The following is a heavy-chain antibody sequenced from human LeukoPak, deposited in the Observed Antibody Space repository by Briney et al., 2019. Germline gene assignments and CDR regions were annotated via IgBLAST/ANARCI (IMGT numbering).Heavy chain of an antibody. J-gene: IGHJ6*02. CDR3: ARERRSSGWQPNYYYYYCGMDV. V-gene: IGHV1-2*06. CDR1: GYTFSGHY. D-gene: IGHD6-19*01. Sequence: ASVKVSCKASGYTFSGHYLHWVRQAPGQGLEWMGRINPNTGVTQYTENFQGRVTMTGDTSISTAYMELNGLRSDDTAIYYCARERRSSGWQPNYYYYYCGMDVWGQGTTVTVSS. CDR2: INPNTGVT.